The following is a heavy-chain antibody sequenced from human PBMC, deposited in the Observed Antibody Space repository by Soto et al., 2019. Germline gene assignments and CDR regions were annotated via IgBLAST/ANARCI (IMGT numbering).Heavy chain of an antibody. D-gene: IGHD5-18*01. CDR2: INPSGGST. V-gene: IGHV1-46*01. CDR3: ARGSALRSSYGPYYYGMDV. CDR1: GYTFTSYY. J-gene: IGHJ6*02. Sequence: GASVKVSCKASGYTFTSYYMHWVRQAPGQGLEWMGIINPSGGSTSYAQKFQGRVTMTRDTSTSTVYMELSSLRSEDTAVYYCARGSALRSSYGPYYYGMDVWGQGTTVTVSS.